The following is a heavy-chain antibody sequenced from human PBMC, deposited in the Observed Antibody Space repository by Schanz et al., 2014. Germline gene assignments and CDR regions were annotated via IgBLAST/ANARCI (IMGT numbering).Heavy chain of an antibody. CDR1: GFTFSIYA. D-gene: IGHD6-25*01. Sequence: VQLVESGGGLVQPGGSLRLSCSASGFTFSIYAMHWVRQAPGKGLEYVSAISHDGYSTYYADSVKGRFTISRDSAENSLYLQMNSLRAEDTAVYYCAKVRYSSGWRGDYFDEWGQGTLVTVSS. CDR3: AKVRYSSGWRGDYFDE. V-gene: IGHV3-64*04. CDR2: ISHDGYST. J-gene: IGHJ4*02.